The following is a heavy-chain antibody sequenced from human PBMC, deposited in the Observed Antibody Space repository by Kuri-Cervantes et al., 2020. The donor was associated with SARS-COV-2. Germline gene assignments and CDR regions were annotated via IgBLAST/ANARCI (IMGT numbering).Heavy chain of an antibody. J-gene: IGHJ2*01. CDR2: ISGSGGST. D-gene: IGHD6-6*01. CDR1: GFTFSSYA. CDR3: AKDRGLGYSSSSATPHWYFDL. Sequence: GESLKISCAASGFTFSSYAMSWVRQAPGKGLEWVSAISGSGGSTYYADSVKGRFTISRDNSKNTLYLQMNSLRAGDTAVYYCAKDRGLGYSSSSATPHWYFDLWGRGTLVTGSS. V-gene: IGHV3-23*01.